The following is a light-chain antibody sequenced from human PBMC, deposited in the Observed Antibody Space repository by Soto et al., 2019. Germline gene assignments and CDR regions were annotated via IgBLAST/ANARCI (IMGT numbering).Light chain of an antibody. Sequence: EIVWTQSPGTLSLSPGERATLSCRASQSVSNDFLAWYQQNPGQAHRLLIYGASNRATGIPAKFSGSGSGTDFTLTSSRLEPEDFSMYYCQQYGSSPFTFGPGTQVH. V-gene: IGKV3-20*01. CDR2: GAS. CDR1: QSVSNDF. J-gene: IGKJ3*01. CDR3: QQYGSSPFT.